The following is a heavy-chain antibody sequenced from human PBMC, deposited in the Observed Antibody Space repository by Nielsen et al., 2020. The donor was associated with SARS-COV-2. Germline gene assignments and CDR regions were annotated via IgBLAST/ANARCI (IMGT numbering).Heavy chain of an antibody. J-gene: IGHJ4*02. CDR3: ARVGSYGDPEYLDY. Sequence: GGSLRLSCVVSGFNIRGYWMTWVRQAPGKGLEWVGNIKLDGSEKYYVDSVRGRFTISRDNARNTLYLQMNSLRVEDTAVYFYARVGSYGDPEYLDYWGQGTLVNVSS. D-gene: IGHD4/OR15-4a*01. CDR1: GFNIRGYW. CDR2: IKLDGSEK. V-gene: IGHV3-7*01.